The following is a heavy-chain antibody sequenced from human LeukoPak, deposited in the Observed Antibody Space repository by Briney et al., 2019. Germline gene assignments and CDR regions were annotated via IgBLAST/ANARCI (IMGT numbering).Heavy chain of an antibody. Sequence: PGGSLRLSCAASGFTFSSYSMNWVRQAPVKGLEWVSSISSSSSYIYYADPVKGRFTISRDNAKNSLYLQMNSLRAEDTAVYYCARDLCSSTSCYQPFDYWGQGTLVTVSS. CDR2: ISSSSSYI. CDR1: GFTFSSYS. CDR3: ARDLCSSTSCYQPFDY. J-gene: IGHJ4*02. D-gene: IGHD2-2*01. V-gene: IGHV3-21*01.